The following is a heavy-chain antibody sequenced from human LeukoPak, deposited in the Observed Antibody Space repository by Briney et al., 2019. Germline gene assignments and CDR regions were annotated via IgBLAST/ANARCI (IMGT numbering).Heavy chain of an antibody. Sequence: GGSLRLSCAASGFTFSNYWMSWVRQAPGKGLEWVANIKQDGSEKYYVDSVKGRFTISRDNAKNSLYLQMNSLRAEDTAVYYCARVWTPFGPTFDYWGQGTLVTVSS. CDR3: ARVWTPFGPTFDY. CDR2: IKQDGSEK. CDR1: GFTFSNYW. V-gene: IGHV3-7*01. D-gene: IGHD3/OR15-3a*01. J-gene: IGHJ4*02.